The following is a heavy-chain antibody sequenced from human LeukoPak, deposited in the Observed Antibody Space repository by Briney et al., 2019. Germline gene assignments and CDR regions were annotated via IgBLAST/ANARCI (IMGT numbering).Heavy chain of an antibody. CDR3: ANLWGGYCSSTSCPSFDY. D-gene: IGHD2-2*01. Sequence: PGRSLRLSCAASGFTFSSYAMHWVRQAPGKGLEWVAVISYDGSNKYYADSVKGRFTISRDNSKNTLYLQMNSLRAEDTAVYYCANLWGGYCSSTSCPSFDYWGQGALVTVSS. J-gene: IGHJ4*02. CDR1: GFTFSSYA. CDR2: ISYDGSNK. V-gene: IGHV3-30-3*01.